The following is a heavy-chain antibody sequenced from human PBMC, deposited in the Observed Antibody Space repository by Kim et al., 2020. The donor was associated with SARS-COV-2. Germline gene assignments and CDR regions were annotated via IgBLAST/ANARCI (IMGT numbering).Heavy chain of an antibody. V-gene: IGHV4-31*03. D-gene: IGHD5-18*01. Sequence: SETLSLTCTVSGGSISSGGYYWSWIRQHPGKGLEWIGYIYYSGSTYYNPSLKSRVTISVDTSKNQFSLKLSSVTAADTAVYYCARSYSYGPDAFDIWGQGTMVTVSS. CDR3: ARSYSYGPDAFDI. CDR2: IYYSGST. CDR1: GGSISSGGYY. J-gene: IGHJ3*02.